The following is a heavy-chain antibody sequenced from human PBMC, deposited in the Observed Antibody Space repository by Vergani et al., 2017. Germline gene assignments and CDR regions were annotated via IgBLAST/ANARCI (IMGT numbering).Heavy chain of an antibody. Sequence: EVQLVESGGGLVKPGGSLRLSCAASGFTFSSYSMNWVRQAPGKGLEWVSSISSSSSYIYYANSVKGRFTISRDNAKNSLYLQMNSLRAEDTAVYYCAGDRYDILTGYSLDAFDIWGQGTMVTVSS. J-gene: IGHJ3*02. D-gene: IGHD3-9*01. CDR1: GFTFSSYS. V-gene: IGHV3-21*01. CDR2: ISSSSSYI. CDR3: AGDRYDILTGYSLDAFDI.